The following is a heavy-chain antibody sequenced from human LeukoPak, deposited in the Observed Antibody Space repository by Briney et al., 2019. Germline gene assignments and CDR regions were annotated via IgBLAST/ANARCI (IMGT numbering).Heavy chain of an antibody. D-gene: IGHD2-15*01. Sequence: GGSLRLSCAASGFSCSSYWMSWVRQVPGKGLQWVANIKQDGSEKYYVDSVKGRFTISRDNAKNSLYLQMNSLGVEDTAVYYCARSRLTLDYWGQGTLVTVSS. CDR2: IKQDGSEK. V-gene: IGHV3-7*01. J-gene: IGHJ4*02. CDR3: ARSRLTLDY. CDR1: GFSCSSYW.